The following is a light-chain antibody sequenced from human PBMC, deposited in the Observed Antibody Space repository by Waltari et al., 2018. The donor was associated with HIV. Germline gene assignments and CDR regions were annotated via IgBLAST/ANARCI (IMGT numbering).Light chain of an antibody. V-gene: IGLV3-21*02. CDR1: NIGSKS. Sequence: SYVLTQTPSVSVVPGQTARITCGGDNIGSKSVHGYQQRPGQAPVLVVYEGRDRPSGIPERISGSNSGNAATLTISRVEAGDEADYYCQVWISPNDQLNWVFGGGTKLTV. CDR3: QVWISPNDQLNWV. CDR2: EGR. J-gene: IGLJ3*02.